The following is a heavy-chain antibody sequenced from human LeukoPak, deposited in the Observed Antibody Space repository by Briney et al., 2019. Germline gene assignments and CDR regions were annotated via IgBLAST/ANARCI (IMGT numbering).Heavy chain of an antibody. CDR2: INPNSGGT. D-gene: IGHD3-16*01. V-gene: IGHV1-2*02. CDR3: ARVMITTTFYFDY. J-gene: IGHJ4*02. Sequence: EASVKVSCKASGYTFTGYYMHWVRQAPGQGLEWMGWINPNSGGTNYAQKFQGRVTMTRDTSISTAYMELSRLRSDDTAVYYCARVMITTTFYFDYWGQGTLVTVSS. CDR1: GYTFTGYY.